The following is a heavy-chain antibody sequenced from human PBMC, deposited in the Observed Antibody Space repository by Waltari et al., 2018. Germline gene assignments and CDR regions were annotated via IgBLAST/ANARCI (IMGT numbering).Heavy chain of an antibody. Sequence: QVQLVESGGGVVQPGRSLRLSCAASGFTFSSYGMHWVRQAPGKGLEWVAVIWYDGSNKYYADSVKGRFTISRDNSKNTLYLQMNSLRAEDTAVYYCARDNVGSGSYLSWYFDLWGRGTLVTVSS. J-gene: IGHJ2*01. CDR1: GFTFSSYG. V-gene: IGHV3-33*01. CDR3: ARDNVGSGSYLSWYFDL. D-gene: IGHD1-26*01. CDR2: IWYDGSNK.